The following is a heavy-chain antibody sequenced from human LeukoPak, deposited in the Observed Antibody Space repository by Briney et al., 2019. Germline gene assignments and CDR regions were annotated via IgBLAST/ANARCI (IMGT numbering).Heavy chain of an antibody. D-gene: IGHD3-10*01. V-gene: IGHV3-48*01. J-gene: IGHJ4*02. Sequence: PGGSLRLSCAASGFTFSSYSMNWVRQAPGKGLEWVSYISSSSSTIYYADSVKGRFTISRDNAKNSLYLQMNSLRAEDTAVYYCARVGITMVRGVIITSYYFDYWGQGTLVTVSS. CDR3: ARVGITMVRGVIITSYYFDY. CDR2: ISSSSSTI. CDR1: GFTFSSYS.